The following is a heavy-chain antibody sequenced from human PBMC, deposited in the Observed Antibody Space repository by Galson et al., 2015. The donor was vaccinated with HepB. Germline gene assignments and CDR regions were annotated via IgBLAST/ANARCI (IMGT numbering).Heavy chain of an antibody. CDR3: TRNRVFAFEI. CDR1: GFAVTTYY. J-gene: IGHJ3*02. Sequence: SLRLSCAASGFAVTTYYMSWVRQAPGKGLEWVSVIYSGGNTYYADSVKGRFIISRDNSKNTLYLQMNSLRAEDTAAYYCTRNRVFAFEIWGQGTTVIVSS. D-gene: IGHD3-16*01. V-gene: IGHV3-53*01. CDR2: IYSGGNT.